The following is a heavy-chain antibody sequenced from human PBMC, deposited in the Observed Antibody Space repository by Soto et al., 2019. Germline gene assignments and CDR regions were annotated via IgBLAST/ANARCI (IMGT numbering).Heavy chain of an antibody. Sequence: PSETLSLTCTVSGGSISSYYWSWIRQPPGKGLEWIGYIYYSGSTNYNPSLKSRVTISVDTSKNQFSLKLSSVTAADTAVYYCASFVNAAAGPFDYWGQGTLVTVSS. D-gene: IGHD6-13*01. V-gene: IGHV4-59*01. J-gene: IGHJ4*02. CDR2: IYYSGST. CDR3: ASFVNAAAGPFDY. CDR1: GGSISSYY.